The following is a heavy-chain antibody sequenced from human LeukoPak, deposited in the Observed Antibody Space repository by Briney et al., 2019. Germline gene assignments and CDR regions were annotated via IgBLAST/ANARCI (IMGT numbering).Heavy chain of an antibody. CDR1: GYTFTNYA. J-gene: IGHJ4*02. D-gene: IGHD3-9*01. Sequence: ASVKVSCKTSGYTFTNYAIHWVRQTPGQRLEWMGWINAGNGDTKYSQKFQGRVTITADESTSTAYMELSSLRSEDTAVYYCARDYDILTGSKRLDYWGQGTLVTVSS. CDR3: ARDYDILTGSKRLDY. V-gene: IGHV1-3*01. CDR2: INAGNGDT.